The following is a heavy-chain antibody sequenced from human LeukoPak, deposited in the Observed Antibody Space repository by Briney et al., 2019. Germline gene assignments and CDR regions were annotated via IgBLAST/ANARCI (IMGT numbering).Heavy chain of an antibody. Sequence: SETLSLTCAVYGGSFSGYYWSWIRQPPGKGLEWIGEINHSGSTDYNPSLKSRVTISVDTSKNQFSLKLSSVTAADTAVYYCARVIDYYGSGSYTSYYFDYWGQGTLVTVSS. CDR2: INHSGST. CDR1: GGSFSGYY. V-gene: IGHV4-34*01. J-gene: IGHJ4*02. CDR3: ARVIDYYGSGSYTSYYFDY. D-gene: IGHD3-10*01.